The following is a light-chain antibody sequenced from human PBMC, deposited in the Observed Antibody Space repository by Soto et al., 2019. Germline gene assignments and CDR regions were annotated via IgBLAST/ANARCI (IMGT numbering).Light chain of an antibody. CDR2: GAS. CDR3: QQYSDSPLT. J-gene: IGKJ4*01. V-gene: IGKV3-20*01. CDR1: QTVRTNY. Sequence: EIGLTQSPGTLSLSPGERATLSCRASQTVRTNYLAWFQHKPGQAPRLLIYGASSRAPGIPDRFSGSGSGTDFPLTINRLEPEDFAVYFCQQYSDSPLTFGGGTKVEIK.